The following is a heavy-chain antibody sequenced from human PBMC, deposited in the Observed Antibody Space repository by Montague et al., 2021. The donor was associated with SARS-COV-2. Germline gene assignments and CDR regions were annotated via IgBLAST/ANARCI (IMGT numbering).Heavy chain of an antibody. CDR2: IYYGGT. Sequence: SETLSLTCSVSGDSIGSYHWSWIRQPPGKGLEYIGYIYYGGTNXXPSLXSGVTISVDTSNNQFSLKLSSVTAADTAVYYCARGAGGGTTFVYDLWGQGTMVTVSS. CDR3: ARGAGGGTTFVYDL. CDR1: GDSIGSYH. V-gene: IGHV4-59*01. J-gene: IGHJ3*01. D-gene: IGHD2/OR15-2a*01.